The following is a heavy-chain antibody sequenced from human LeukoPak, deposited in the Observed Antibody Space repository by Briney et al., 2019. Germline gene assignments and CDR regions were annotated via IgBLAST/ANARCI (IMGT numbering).Heavy chain of an antibody. Sequence: VASVKVSCKASGYTFTSYGISWVRQAPGQGLEWMGWISAYNGNTNYAQKLQGRVTMTTDTSTSTAYMELRSLRSDDTAVYYCASTIYGDYGYYFDYWGQGTLVTVSS. CDR3: ASTIYGDYGYYFDY. CDR2: ISAYNGNT. J-gene: IGHJ4*02. CDR1: GYTFTSYG. V-gene: IGHV1-18*01. D-gene: IGHD4-17*01.